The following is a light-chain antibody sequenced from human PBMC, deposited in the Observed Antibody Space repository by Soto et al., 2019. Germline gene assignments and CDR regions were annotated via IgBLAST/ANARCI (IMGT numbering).Light chain of an antibody. CDR3: QSYDSSNVV. CDR2: EDN. V-gene: IGLV6-57*02. CDR1: SGSIASNY. J-gene: IGLJ2*01. Sequence: NFMLTQPHSVSESPGKTVTISCTGSSGSIASNYVQWYQQRPGSAPTTVIYEDNQRPFGVPDRFSGSIDSSSNSASLIISGLRTEDEADYYCQSYDSSNVVFGGGTKLTVL.